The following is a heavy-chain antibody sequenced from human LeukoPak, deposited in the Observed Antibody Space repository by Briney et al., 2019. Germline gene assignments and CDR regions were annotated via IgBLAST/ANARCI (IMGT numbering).Heavy chain of an antibody. CDR3: AKDLRVKTGLDY. V-gene: IGHV3-30*18. CDR2: ISNDGNNK. CDR1: GFTFSGCA. D-gene: IGHD3-3*01. J-gene: IGHJ4*02. Sequence: GGSLRLSCAASGFTFSGCAFHWVRQAPGKGLEWVAIISNDGNNKYYADSVKGRFTISRDNSKNTLYLQMNSLRAEDTAVYYCAKDLRVKTGLDYWGQGTLVTVSS.